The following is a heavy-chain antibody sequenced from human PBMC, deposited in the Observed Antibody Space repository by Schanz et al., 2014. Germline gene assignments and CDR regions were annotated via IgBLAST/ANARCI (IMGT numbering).Heavy chain of an antibody. J-gene: IGHJ4*02. D-gene: IGHD1-26*01. V-gene: IGHV3-7*01. CDR3: ARDRVGASSYFDY. CDR2: IKQDGSEK. Sequence: VQLVESGGGLVKPGGSLRLSCAASGFSFSNYWMSWVRQAPGKGLEWVANIKQDGSEKYYVDSVKGRFTISRDNAKKSLYLRMNSLRAEDTAVYYCARDRVGASSYFDYWGQGTLVTVSS. CDR1: GFSFSNYW.